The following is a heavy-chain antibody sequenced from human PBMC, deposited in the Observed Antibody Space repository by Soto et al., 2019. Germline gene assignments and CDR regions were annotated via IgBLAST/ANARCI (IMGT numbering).Heavy chain of an antibody. Sequence: QVQLQESGPGLVKPSETLSLTCTVSGGSISSYYWSWIRQPPGKGLEWIGYIYYSGSTNYSPSLKGRITMSVDTSKTQFSLKLSSVTAADTAVYYCARLDSRGFFDSWGQGTLVTVSS. CDR3: ARLDSRGFFDS. V-gene: IGHV4-59*08. J-gene: IGHJ4*02. D-gene: IGHD3-22*01. CDR1: GGSISSYY. CDR2: IYYSGST.